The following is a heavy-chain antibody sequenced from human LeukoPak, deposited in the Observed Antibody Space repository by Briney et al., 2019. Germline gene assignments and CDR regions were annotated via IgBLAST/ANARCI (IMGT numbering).Heavy chain of an antibody. CDR3: VSFYETY. Sequence: GGSLRLSCAASGFTFSDYFMSWIRQAPGKGLEWISYIGDNGKTIYYADSVRGRFTISRDNAKNSLYLQMNSLRAEDTAVYYCVSFYETYWGRGTLVTVSS. J-gene: IGHJ4*02. CDR2: IGDNGKTI. CDR1: GFTFSDYF. V-gene: IGHV3-11*04. D-gene: IGHD2/OR15-2a*01.